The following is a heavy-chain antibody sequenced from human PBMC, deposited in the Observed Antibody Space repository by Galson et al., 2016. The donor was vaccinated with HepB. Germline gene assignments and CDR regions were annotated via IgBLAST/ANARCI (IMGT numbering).Heavy chain of an antibody. CDR2: INRDGDEK. J-gene: IGHJ6*02. Sequence: SLSLSCAASGFTFTSNWMNWVRQAPGKGLEWVASINRDGDEKYYVDFVKGRFTISRDNAKNSLYLQMNSLRVEDTAVYYCARGTGMDGCGQGTTVTVSS. CDR1: GFTFTSNW. CDR3: ARGTGMDG. V-gene: IGHV3-7*01.